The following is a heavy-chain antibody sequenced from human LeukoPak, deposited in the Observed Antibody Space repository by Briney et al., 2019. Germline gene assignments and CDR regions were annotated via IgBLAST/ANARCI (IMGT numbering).Heavy chain of an antibody. J-gene: IGHJ5*01. V-gene: IGHV3-7*01. CDR3: ARYGYRHGLDS. D-gene: IGHD5-18*01. Sequence: GGSLRLSCAASGFTFNDYWMAWVRLAQGKGLEWVANIKYDGSEEYSADSLQGRLSISRDNAKNSLYLQINSLRAEDKAVYYCARYGYRHGLDSWGQGTLVTVS. CDR2: IKYDGSEE. CDR1: GFTFNDYW.